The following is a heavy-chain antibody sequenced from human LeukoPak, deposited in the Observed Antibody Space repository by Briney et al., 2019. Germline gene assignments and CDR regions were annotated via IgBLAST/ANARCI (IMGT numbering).Heavy chain of an antibody. CDR3: ARDGDAFDI. J-gene: IGHJ3*02. V-gene: IGHV4-59*01. CDR2: IYYTGST. Sequence: SETLSLTCTVSGGSISGYYWSWIRQPPGKGLEWITYIYYTGSTNYNPSLKSRVTISVDTSKNQFSLKLSSVTAADTAVYYCARDGDAFDIWGQGTMVTVSS. CDR1: GGSISGYY.